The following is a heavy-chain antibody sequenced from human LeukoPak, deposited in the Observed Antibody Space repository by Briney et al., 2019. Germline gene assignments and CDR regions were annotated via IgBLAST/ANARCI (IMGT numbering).Heavy chain of an antibody. CDR3: ARGHDILTGYSIWGGYYFDY. V-gene: IGHV3-30-3*01. Sequence: PGGSLRLSCAASGFTFSSYAMSWVRQAPGKGLEWVAVISYDGSNKYYADSVKGRFTISRDNSKNTLYLQMNSLRAEDTAVYYCARGHDILTGYSIWGGYYFDYWGQGTLVTVSS. J-gene: IGHJ4*02. D-gene: IGHD3-9*01. CDR1: GFTFSSYA. CDR2: ISYDGSNK.